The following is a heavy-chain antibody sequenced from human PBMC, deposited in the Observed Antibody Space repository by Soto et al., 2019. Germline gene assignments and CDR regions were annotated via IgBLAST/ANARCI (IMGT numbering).Heavy chain of an antibody. V-gene: IGHV4-59*08. J-gene: IGHJ5*01. Sequence: ETLSLTCTVSGGSISSYYWSLIRQPPGKGLEWIGYIYYSGSTNYNPSLKSRVTISVDTSKSQFSLNVTSVTAADTAVYFCARGRYCLTGRCFPNWFDSWGQGALVTVSS. CDR1: GGSISSYY. CDR2: IYYSGST. D-gene: IGHD7-27*01. CDR3: ARGRYCLTGRCFPNWFDS.